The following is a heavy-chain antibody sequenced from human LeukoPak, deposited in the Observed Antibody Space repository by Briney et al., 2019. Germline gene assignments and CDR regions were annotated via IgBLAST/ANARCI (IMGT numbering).Heavy chain of an antibody. D-gene: IGHD3-3*01. CDR3: SWSGEAD. J-gene: IGHJ4*02. V-gene: IGHV3-7*01. Sequence: GGSLRLSCAASGFTFISYWMSWVRRAPGKGLEWVADIKRDASERYYVDSVKGRFTISRDNGKNSVFLQMNSLRVEDTAVYYCSWSGEADWGQGTLVTVSS. CDR1: GFTFISYW. CDR2: IKRDASER.